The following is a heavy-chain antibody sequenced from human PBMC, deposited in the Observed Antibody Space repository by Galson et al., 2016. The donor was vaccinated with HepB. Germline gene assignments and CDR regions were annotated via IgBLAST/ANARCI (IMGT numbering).Heavy chain of an antibody. Sequence: PALVKPTQTLTLTCTFSGFSLSSSGVGVGWIRQSPGKALEWLALIYWNDDQRYSPSLKSRLTITKDTSKNQVVLTLTNVDPVDTATYYCAHRRTSADYGSGKDCYVHYWGQGTLVTVSS. CDR1: GFSLSSSGVG. CDR3: AHRRTSADYGSGKDCYVHY. V-gene: IGHV2-5*01. J-gene: IGHJ4*02. CDR2: IYWNDDQ. D-gene: IGHD3-10*01.